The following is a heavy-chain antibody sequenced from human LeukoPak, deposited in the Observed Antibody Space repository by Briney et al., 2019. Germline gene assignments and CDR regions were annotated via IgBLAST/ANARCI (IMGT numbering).Heavy chain of an antibody. CDR2: ISGSGGST. D-gene: IGHD3-10*01. Sequence: GGSLRRSCAAAGLTFRSDARSGVGEARGKGMEWVSAISGSGGSTYYADSVKGRFTISRDNSKNTLYLQMNSLRAEDTAVYYCAKNKITMVRGAPDPWRQGTLVTVSS. CDR3: AKNKITMVRGAPDP. CDR1: GLTFRSDA. V-gene: IGHV3-23*01. J-gene: IGHJ5*02.